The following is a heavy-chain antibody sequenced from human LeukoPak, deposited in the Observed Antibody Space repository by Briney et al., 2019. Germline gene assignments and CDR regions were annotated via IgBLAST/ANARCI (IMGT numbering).Heavy chain of an antibody. CDR2: IIGGAGST. CDR1: GFSFSSHG. D-gene: IGHD3-22*01. V-gene: IGHV3-23*01. J-gene: IGHJ4*02. CDR3: ARVVKYYYDSSGYVDY. Sequence: RGSLRLSCAASGFSFSSHGMSWVRQAPGKGLEWVSGIIGGAGSTYYADSVKGRFTISRDNSKNTLYLQMNSLRAEDTAVYYCARVVKYYYDSSGYVDYWGQGTLVTVSS.